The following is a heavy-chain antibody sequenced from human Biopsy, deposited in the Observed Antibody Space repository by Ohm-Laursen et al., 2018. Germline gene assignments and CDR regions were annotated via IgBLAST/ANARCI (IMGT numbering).Heavy chain of an antibody. J-gene: IGHJ1*01. Sequence: SVKASCNASGYTFTGKYLHWVRQAPGQELEGMGWINPHSGTTKFAQDFQGRVTMTRDTSITTAYMELRRLRSDDTAVYYCAKGQDLRGGAEYFQHWGQGALVTVSS. D-gene: IGHD2-15*01. CDR1: GYTFTGKY. CDR3: AKGQDLRGGAEYFQH. V-gene: IGHV1-2*02. CDR2: INPHSGTT.